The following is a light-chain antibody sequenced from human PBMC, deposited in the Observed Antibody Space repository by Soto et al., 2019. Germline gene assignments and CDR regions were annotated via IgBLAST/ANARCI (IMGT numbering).Light chain of an antibody. CDR3: QQSYSTPRE. CDR1: QSVSSN. Sequence: EIVVTQSPGTLCVSTGERGTLSWMASQSVSSNLAWYQQKPGQAPRLLIYGASTRATGIPARFSGSGSGTEFTLTISSLQPEDFATYYCQQSYSTPREFGQGTKVDI. CDR2: GAS. J-gene: IGKJ1*01. V-gene: IGKV3-15*01.